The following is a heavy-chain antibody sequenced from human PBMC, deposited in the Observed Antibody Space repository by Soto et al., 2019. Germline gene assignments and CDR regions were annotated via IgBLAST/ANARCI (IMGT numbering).Heavy chain of an antibody. CDR1: GYTFTDHG. V-gene: IGHV1-18*01. CDR2: ISAYSDYT. J-gene: IGHJ4*02. D-gene: IGHD3-16*01. CDR3: AKNRPRLTQNFLEVY. Sequence: QIQLVQSGAEVKKPGASVKVSCKASGYTFTDHGISWVRQAPGQGFEWMGWISAYSDYTAYPQKFQGRVTMTTDKYTNTAYMDLRSLTSHDTAVYYSAKNRPRLTQNFLEVYWCQGTRVTVSS.